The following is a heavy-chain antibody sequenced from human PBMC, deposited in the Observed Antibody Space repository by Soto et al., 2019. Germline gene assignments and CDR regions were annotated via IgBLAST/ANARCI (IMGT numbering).Heavy chain of an antibody. Sequence: GESLKISCKASGYTFTNCWIGWVRQMSGKGLEWMGMINPGDSDTRYSPSFRGQVTMSADKSTSTAYLQWSSLKASDTAMYYCARRKCRDGYPPDLFNICSQGTMVPVSS. V-gene: IGHV5-51*01. CDR1: GYTFTNCW. CDR3: ARRKCRDGYPPDLFNI. CDR2: INPGDSDT. D-gene: IGHD6-25*01. J-gene: IGHJ3*02.